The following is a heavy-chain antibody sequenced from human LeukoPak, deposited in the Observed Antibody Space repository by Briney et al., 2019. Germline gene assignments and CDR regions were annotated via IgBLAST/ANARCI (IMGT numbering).Heavy chain of an antibody. V-gene: IGHV4-39*01. CDR2: IYHSG. CDR1: GGSISSSSYY. D-gene: IGHD3-22*01. J-gene: IGHJ4*02. CDR3: ARWDGTGYYYGN. Sequence: SETLSLTCTVSGGSISSSSYYWGWVRQPPGEGLEWIGSIYHSGNNPSLKSRVTISVDTSKNQFSLKLSSVTAADTAVYYCARWDGTGYYYGNWGQGTLVTVSS.